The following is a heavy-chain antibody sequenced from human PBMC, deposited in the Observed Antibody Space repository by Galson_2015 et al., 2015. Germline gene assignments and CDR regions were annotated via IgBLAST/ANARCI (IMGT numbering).Heavy chain of an antibody. CDR2: ISDSSSSI. V-gene: IGHV3-21*01. CDR1: GFTFSRYS. CDR3: ARHLALAYYTMDV. Sequence: LRLSCAASGFTFSRYSMNWVRQAPGKGLEWISSISDSSSSIFYADSVRGRFTISRDNAKNSLYLQMDSLRDEDTAVYYCARHLALAYYTMDVWGQGTTVTVSS. J-gene: IGHJ6*02.